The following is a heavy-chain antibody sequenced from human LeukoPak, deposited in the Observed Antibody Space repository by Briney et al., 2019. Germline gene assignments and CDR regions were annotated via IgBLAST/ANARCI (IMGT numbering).Heavy chain of an antibody. CDR2: ISAYNGNT. CDR1: GYTFTSYG. CDR3: ARGLTGYCSSTSCHNYYYYYMDV. V-gene: IGHV1-8*03. Sequence: ASVKVSCKASGYTFTSYGISWVRQAPGQGLEWMGWISAYNGNTGYAQKFQGRVTITRNTSISTAYMELSSLRSEDTAVYYCARGLTGYCSSTSCHNYYYYYMDVWGKGTTVTVSS. D-gene: IGHD2-2*01. J-gene: IGHJ6*03.